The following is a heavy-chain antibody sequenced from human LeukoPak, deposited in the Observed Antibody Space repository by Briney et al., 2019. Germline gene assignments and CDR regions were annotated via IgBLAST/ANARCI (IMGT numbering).Heavy chain of an antibody. Sequence: GGSLRLSCAASGFTFSKYWLHWLRQAPGKGLVWVSRINPDDKSASYADSVKGRFTIARDDARKTLYLQMNSLRAEDTAVYYCLTIVEATFDAFDIWGQGTMVTVSS. CDR1: GFTFSKYW. V-gene: IGHV3-74*01. J-gene: IGHJ3*02. D-gene: IGHD1-26*01. CDR2: INPDDKSA. CDR3: LTIVEATFDAFDI.